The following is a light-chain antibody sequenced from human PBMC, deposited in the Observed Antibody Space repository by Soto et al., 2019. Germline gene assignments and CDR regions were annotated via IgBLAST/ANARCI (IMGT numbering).Light chain of an antibody. CDR2: GAS. V-gene: IGKV3-20*01. CDR3: QQYGSSPYT. J-gene: IGKJ2*01. CDR1: QSVSNNF. Sequence: EIVLTQSPGTLSFSPGERATLSCRASQSVSNNFLAWYQQKPGQAPILLIYGASSRATGIPDRFSGSGSGTDFTLTISRLEPEDFAVYYCQQYGSSPYTFGQGTKLEIK.